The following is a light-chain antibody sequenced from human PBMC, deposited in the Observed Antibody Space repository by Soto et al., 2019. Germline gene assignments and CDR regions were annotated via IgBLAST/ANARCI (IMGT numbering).Light chain of an antibody. CDR1: QSISSW. CDR2: DAS. Sequence: DIQMTQSPSTLSASVGDRVTITCRASQSISSWLAWYQQKPGKAPKFLIYDASSLERGVPSRFSGSGSGTEFTLTISSLQPDDFATYYCQQYNSFSATFGQGTKVDIK. J-gene: IGKJ1*01. V-gene: IGKV1-5*01. CDR3: QQYNSFSAT.